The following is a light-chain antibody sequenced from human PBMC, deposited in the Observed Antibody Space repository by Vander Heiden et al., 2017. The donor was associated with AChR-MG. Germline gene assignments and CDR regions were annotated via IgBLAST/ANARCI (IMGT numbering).Light chain of an antibody. CDR3: QQYGSSQWT. J-gene: IGKJ1*01. Sequence: IELTQSPRTLSLSPGERATLSCRASQSVSSSYLAWYQQKPGQAPRLLIYGASSRATGIPDRFSGSGSETDFTLTISRLEPEDFAVYYCQQYGSSQWTFGQGTKVEIK. CDR2: GAS. V-gene: IGKV3-20*01. CDR1: QSVSSSY.